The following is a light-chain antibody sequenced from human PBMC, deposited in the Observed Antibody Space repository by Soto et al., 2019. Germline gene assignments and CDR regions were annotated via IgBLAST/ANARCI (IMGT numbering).Light chain of an antibody. CDR1: QSISSW. CDR2: DAS. J-gene: IGKJ1*01. CDR3: QQYNSYWT. V-gene: IGKV1-5*01. Sequence: DIQMTQSPSTLSASVGDRVTITCRASQSISSWLAWYQQKRGKAPKLLIYDASSLESVVPSRFSGSGSGTEFTLTISSLQPDDFATYYCQQYNSYWTFGQGTKLEIK.